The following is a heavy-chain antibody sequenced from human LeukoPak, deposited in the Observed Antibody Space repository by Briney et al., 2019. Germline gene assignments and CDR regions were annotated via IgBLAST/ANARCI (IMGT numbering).Heavy chain of an antibody. V-gene: IGHV1-2*02. CDR1: GYTFTGYY. J-gene: IGHJ6*03. Sequence: ASVKVSCKASGYTFTGYYMHWVRQAPGQGLEWMGWINPNSGGTNYAQKFQGRVTMTRDTSINTAYMELSRLRSDDTAVYYCARGSAYSGSYYYYYYMDVWGKGTTVTVSS. CDR2: INPNSGGT. D-gene: IGHD1-26*01. CDR3: ARGSAYSGSYYYYYYMDV.